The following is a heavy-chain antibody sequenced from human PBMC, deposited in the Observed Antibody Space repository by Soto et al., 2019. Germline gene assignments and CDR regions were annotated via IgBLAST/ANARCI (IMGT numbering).Heavy chain of an antibody. V-gene: IGHV2-5*02. D-gene: IGHD1-26*01. CDR1: GFSLGATGVG. CDR3: AFGPSAFAWDHVA. J-gene: IGHJ5*02. CDR2: IYWDDDK. Sequence: TALKESGPALVKPAQTLTLTCTVSGFSLGATGVGVGWIRQSPGKALEWLALIYWDDDKRYSPSLQNRPTINQDTSKNQVALMMTNMAPVATRTYFCAFGPSAFAWDHVAWGQGTLVPVSS.